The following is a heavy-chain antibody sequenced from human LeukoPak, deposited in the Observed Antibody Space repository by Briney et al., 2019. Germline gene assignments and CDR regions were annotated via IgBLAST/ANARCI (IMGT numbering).Heavy chain of an antibody. Sequence: NPSETLSLTCTVSGGSISSYYWSWIRQPPGKGLEWIGYIYYSGSTNYNPSLKSRVTKSVDTSKNQFSLKLSSVTAADTAVYYCARNYGSGKGFDPWGQGTLVTVSS. CDR2: IYYSGST. J-gene: IGHJ5*02. CDR1: GGSISSYY. D-gene: IGHD3-10*01. CDR3: ARNYGSGKGFDP. V-gene: IGHV4-59*08.